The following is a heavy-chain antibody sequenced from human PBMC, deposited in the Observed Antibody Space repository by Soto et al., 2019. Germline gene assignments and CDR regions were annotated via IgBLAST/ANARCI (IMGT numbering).Heavy chain of an antibody. CDR2: ISYDGVNK. V-gene: IGHV3-30*18. CDR1: GFNFSTYG. CDR3: AKGLVGYVFGVQDYFFGMDV. Sequence: QVQVVESGGGLVQPGRSLRLSCGASGFNFSTYGMHWVRQVPGKGLEWVAVISYDGVNKYSAGSVRGRFTIFRDNSKNTLYLQMNSLRAEDTAVYYCAKGLVGYVFGVQDYFFGMDVWGQGTTVTVAS. D-gene: IGHD1-26*01. J-gene: IGHJ6*02.